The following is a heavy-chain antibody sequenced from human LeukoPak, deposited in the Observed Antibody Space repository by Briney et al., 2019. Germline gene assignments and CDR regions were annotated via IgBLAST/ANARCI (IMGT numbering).Heavy chain of an antibody. CDR2: ISSSSSYI. CDR1: GFTFSSYS. D-gene: IGHD3-3*01. V-gene: IGHV3-21*01. Sequence: PGGSLRLSCAASGFTFSSYSMNWVRQAPGKGLEWVSSISSSSSYIYYADAVKGRFTISRDNVKNSLYLQMNSLRAEDTAVYYCARGYDFWSGSSPAEYFQHWGQGTLVTVSS. CDR3: ARGYDFWSGSSPAEYFQH. J-gene: IGHJ1*01.